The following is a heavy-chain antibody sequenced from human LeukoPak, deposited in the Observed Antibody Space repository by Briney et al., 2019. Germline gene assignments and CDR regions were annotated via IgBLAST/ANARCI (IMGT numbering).Heavy chain of an antibody. Sequence: ASVKVSCKASGYTFTSYGISWVRQAPGQGLEWMGWISAYNGNTNYAQKLQGRVTMTTDTSTSTAYMELSRLRSDDTAVYYCARRHCSSTSCQFDYWGQGTLVTVSS. CDR2: ISAYNGNT. D-gene: IGHD2-2*01. J-gene: IGHJ4*02. CDR1: GYTFTSYG. CDR3: ARRHCSSTSCQFDY. V-gene: IGHV1-18*01.